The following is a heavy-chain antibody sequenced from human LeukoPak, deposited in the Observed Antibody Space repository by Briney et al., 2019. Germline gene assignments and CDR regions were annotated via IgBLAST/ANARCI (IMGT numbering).Heavy chain of an antibody. D-gene: IGHD5-12*01. CDR3: AKESRGSYFDY. Sequence: GGSLRLSCAASGFTFFSYAMSWVRQAPGKGLEWVSTISGSGVSTYYADSVKGRFTISRDNSKNTLYLQMNSLRAEDTAVYYCAKESRGSYFDYWGQGTLVTVSS. CDR1: GFTFFSYA. J-gene: IGHJ4*02. V-gene: IGHV3-23*01. CDR2: ISGSGVST.